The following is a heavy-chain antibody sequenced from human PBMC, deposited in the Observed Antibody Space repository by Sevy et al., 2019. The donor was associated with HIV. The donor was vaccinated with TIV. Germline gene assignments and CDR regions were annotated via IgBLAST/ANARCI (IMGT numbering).Heavy chain of an antibody. J-gene: IGHJ6*03. CDR3: ASLAAASGLDYMDV. D-gene: IGHD6-13*01. CDR2: SNPSGGYT. CDR1: GYTLTSHY. V-gene: IGHV1-46*01. Sequence: ASVKASCKASGYTLTSHYMHWVRQAPGQGLEWMGISNPSGGYTRYAQKFQGRVIMTRDTSTSTAYMELSSLRSDDTAVYYCASLAAASGLDYMDVWGKGTTVTVSS.